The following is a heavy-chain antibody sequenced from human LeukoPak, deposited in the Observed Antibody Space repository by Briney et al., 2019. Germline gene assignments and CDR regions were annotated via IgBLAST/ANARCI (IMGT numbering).Heavy chain of an antibody. CDR1: GGSFSGYY. Sequence: TSETLSLTCAVYGGSFSGYYWSWIRQPPGKGLEWIGEINHSGSTYYNPSLKSRVTISVDTSKNQFSLKLSSVTAADTAVYYCARPIAAARYYYYYMDVWGKGTTVTISS. V-gene: IGHV4-34*01. D-gene: IGHD6-13*01. J-gene: IGHJ6*03. CDR2: INHSGST. CDR3: ARPIAAARYYYYYMDV.